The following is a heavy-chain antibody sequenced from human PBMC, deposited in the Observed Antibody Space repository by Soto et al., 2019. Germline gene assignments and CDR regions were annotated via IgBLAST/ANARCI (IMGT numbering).Heavy chain of an antibody. Sequence: QVQLVQSGAEVKKPGSSVRVSCKASGGTFSSYAISWVRQAPGQGLEWMGGIIPIFGTANYAQKFQGRVTITADESTSTAYMGLRGLRSEDTAAYYCLRARGGNFPAYGMDGGGPGATVNVSS. CDR3: LRARGGNFPAYGMDG. CDR1: GGTFSSYA. V-gene: IGHV1-69*01. J-gene: IGHJ6*02. D-gene: IGHD2-21*02. CDR2: IIPIFGTA.